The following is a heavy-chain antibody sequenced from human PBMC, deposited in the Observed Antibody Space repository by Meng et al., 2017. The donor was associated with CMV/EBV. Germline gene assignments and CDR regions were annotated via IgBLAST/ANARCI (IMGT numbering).Heavy chain of an antibody. J-gene: IGHJ4*02. Sequence: KSSGYTVTSYGISWVRQAPGQGLEWMGWISAYNGNTNYAQKLQGRVTMTTDTSTSTAYMELRSLRSDDTAVYYCARVALWFGELPDYWGQGTLVTVSS. V-gene: IGHV1-18*01. D-gene: IGHD3-10*01. CDR2: ISAYNGNT. CDR3: ARVALWFGELPDY. CDR1: GYTVTSYG.